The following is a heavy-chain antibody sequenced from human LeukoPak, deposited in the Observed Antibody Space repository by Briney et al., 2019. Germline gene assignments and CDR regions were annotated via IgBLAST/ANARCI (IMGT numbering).Heavy chain of an antibody. V-gene: IGHV1-18*01. CDR1: GYRFSSNG. D-gene: IGHD1-1*01. CDR2: VSTYNSDT. Sequence: RRASVKVSCKASGYRFSSNGISWVRQAPGQGLEWVGWVSTYNSDTNYAPKFQGRVTMTKDTSTSTVYMEVRSLRTDDTAVYYCALDNWNEFDPWGQGTLVTVSS. CDR3: ALDNWNEFDP. J-gene: IGHJ5*02.